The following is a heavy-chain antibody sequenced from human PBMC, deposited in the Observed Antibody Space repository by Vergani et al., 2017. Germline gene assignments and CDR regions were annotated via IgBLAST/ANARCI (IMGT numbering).Heavy chain of an antibody. J-gene: IGHJ5*01. D-gene: IGHD2-15*01. CDR3: VRARXSGPCFMSNCFDS. Sequence: EVQLVESGGGLIYPGGSLRLSCEGSGFSFSGYWMHWVRQSPEKGLVWVSRIKSDGSITNYADSVKGRFTISRDNAKNTLYLEMNSLRGDDTAIYYCVRARXSGPCFMSNCFDSWGQGTLVTVSS. CDR1: GFSFSGYW. CDR2: IKSDGSIT. V-gene: IGHV3-74*01.